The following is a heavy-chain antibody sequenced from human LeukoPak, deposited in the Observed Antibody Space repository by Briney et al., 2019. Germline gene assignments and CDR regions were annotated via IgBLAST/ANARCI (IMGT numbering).Heavy chain of an antibody. CDR2: ISYDGSNK. CDR1: GFTFSSYG. Sequence: GGSLRLSCAASGFTFSSYGMHWVRQAPGNGLEWVAVISYDGSNKYYADSVKGRFTISRDNSKNTLYLQMNSLRAEDTAVYYCTRSYSGNYFEFDPRGQGTLVTVSS. J-gene: IGHJ5*02. V-gene: IGHV3-30*19. D-gene: IGHD3-10*01. CDR3: TRSYSGNYFEFDP.